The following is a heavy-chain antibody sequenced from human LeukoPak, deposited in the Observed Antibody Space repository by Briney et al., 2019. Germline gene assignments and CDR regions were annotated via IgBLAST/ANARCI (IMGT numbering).Heavy chain of an antibody. CDR1: GGSVRSYY. CDR3: ARVHITMVRGVILGMDV. V-gene: IGHV4-4*07. CDR2: IYTSGST. Sequence: PSETLSLTCTVSGGSVRSYYWSWIRQPDGKGLEWIGRIYTSGSTNYNPSLKSRVTMSVDTSKNQFSLKLSSVTAADTAVYYCARVHITMVRGVILGMDVWGQGTTVTVSS. J-gene: IGHJ6*02. D-gene: IGHD3-10*01.